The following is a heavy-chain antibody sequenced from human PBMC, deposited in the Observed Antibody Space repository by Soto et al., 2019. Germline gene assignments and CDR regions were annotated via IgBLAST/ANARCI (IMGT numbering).Heavy chain of an antibody. CDR3: ARQYEPDAFDI. D-gene: IGHD3-16*01. J-gene: IGHJ3*02. V-gene: IGHV4-34*01. Sequence: XETLSLSCAFYGGSFSTYYWSWIRQPPGKGLEWIGEINHSGNTNYSPSLKSRVTISVDTSKNQFSLRLSSVTAADTAVYYCARQYEPDAFDIWGQGTMVTVSS. CDR2: INHSGNT. CDR1: GGSFSTYY.